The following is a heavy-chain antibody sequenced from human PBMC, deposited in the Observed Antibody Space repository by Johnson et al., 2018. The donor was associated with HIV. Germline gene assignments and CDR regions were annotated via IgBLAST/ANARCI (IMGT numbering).Heavy chain of an antibody. CDR2: IGSRGTII. Sequence: QEQLVESGGGLVKPGGSLRLSCAASGFTFSDYYMSWIRQAPGKGLEWVSYIGSRGTIIYYVDSVKGRFTISRANAKNSLYLQMKSLRPDDAAVYYCAREQVTLWFRASGAAFNIWGHGTMVTVSS. CDR3: AREQVTLWFRASGAAFNI. J-gene: IGHJ3*02. CDR1: GFTFSDYY. V-gene: IGHV3-11*04. D-gene: IGHD3-10*01.